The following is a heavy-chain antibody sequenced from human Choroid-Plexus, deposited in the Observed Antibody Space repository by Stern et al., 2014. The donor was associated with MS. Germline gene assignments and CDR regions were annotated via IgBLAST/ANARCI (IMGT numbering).Heavy chain of an antibody. D-gene: IGHD2/OR15-2a*01. Sequence: VQLVESGGGLVQPGGPLRLSCGASGFTFGRCAMHWVRQAPGKGLGWVAGVSYDGSNKYYADSVKGRFTISRDNSQNTLYMQMSSLRPEDTAVYYCAKDRQYLTYFFDHWGQGSLVTVSS. J-gene: IGHJ5*02. V-gene: IGHV3-30*18. CDR2: VSYDGSNK. CDR3: AKDRQYLTYFFDH. CDR1: GFTFGRCA.